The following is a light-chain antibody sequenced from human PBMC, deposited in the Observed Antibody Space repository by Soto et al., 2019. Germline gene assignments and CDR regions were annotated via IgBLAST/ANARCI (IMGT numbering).Light chain of an antibody. CDR3: QQRKNWQVT. CDR1: QSVSSY. Sequence: SLLRQSPVTLSFAQGERATLSCRASQSVSSYLAWYQQKPGQAPRLLIYDVSNRATGIPARFSGSGSGTDFTLTISSLEPEDFAVYYCQQRKNWQVTCGHGTRREIK. V-gene: IGKV3-11*01. CDR2: DVS. J-gene: IGKJ5*01.